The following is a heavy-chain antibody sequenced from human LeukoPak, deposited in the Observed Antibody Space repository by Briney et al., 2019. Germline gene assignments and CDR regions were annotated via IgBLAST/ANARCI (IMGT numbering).Heavy chain of an antibody. CDR2: IVVGSGNT. J-gene: IGHJ4*02. D-gene: IGHD6-19*01. V-gene: IGHV1-58*02. CDR1: GLTSTSSA. Sequence: SVKVSCKASGLTSTSSAMQWVRQARGQRLEWIGWIVVGSGNTNYAQKFQERVTITRDMSTSTAYMELSSLRSEDTAVYYCAADQGSGWYVWGQGTLVTVSS. CDR3: AADQGSGWYV.